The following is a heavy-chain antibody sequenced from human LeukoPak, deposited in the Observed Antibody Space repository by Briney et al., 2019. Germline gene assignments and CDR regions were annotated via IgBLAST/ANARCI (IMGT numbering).Heavy chain of an antibody. CDR3: AKVRRVPAATYFDY. CDR2: IRYDGSNK. J-gene: IGHJ4*02. V-gene: IGHV3-30*02. CDR1: GFTFSSYG. D-gene: IGHD2-2*01. Sequence: GGSLRLSCAASGFTFSSYGMHWVRQAPGKGLEWVAFIRYDGSNKYYADSVKGRFTISRDNSKNTLYLQMNSLRAEYTAVYYCAKVRRVPAATYFDYWGQGTLVTVSS.